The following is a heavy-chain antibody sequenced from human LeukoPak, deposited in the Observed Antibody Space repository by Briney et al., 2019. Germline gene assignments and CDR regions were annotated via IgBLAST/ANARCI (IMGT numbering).Heavy chain of an antibody. CDR2: IYYSGST. V-gene: IGHV4-59*08. CDR3: ARPLTFGEFDY. D-gene: IGHD3-10*01. J-gene: IGHJ4*02. CDR1: GGSISSYY. Sequence: SETLSLTCTVSGGSISSYYWSWIRQPPGKGLEWIGYIYYSGSTNYNPSLKSRVTISVDTSKNQFSLKLSSVTAADTAVYYCARPLTFGEFDYWGQGTLVTVPS.